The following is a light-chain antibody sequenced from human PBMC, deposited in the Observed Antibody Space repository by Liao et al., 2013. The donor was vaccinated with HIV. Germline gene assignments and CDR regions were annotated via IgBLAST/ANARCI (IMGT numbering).Light chain of an antibody. J-gene: IGLJ3*02. CDR1: ALPNQY. CDR3: QSADSSGTYRV. Sequence: SYELTQPPSVSVSPGQTARIACSGDALPNQYAYWYQQKPGQAPVLVISKDSDRPSGIPERFSGSSSGTTVTLTISGVQAEDEADYYCQSADSSGTYRVFGGGTKLTVL. CDR2: KDS. V-gene: IGLV3-25*03.